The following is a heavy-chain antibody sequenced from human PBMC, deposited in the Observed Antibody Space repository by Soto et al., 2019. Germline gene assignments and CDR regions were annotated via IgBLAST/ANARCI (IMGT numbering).Heavy chain of an antibody. Sequence: SETLSVTCTVSGGSISRYYWNWIRRPPGKGLEWIGYIYYSGSTNYNPSLKSRVTISVDTSKNQFSLKLSSVTAADTAVYYCARYSSGGFDYWGQGTLVTVSS. CDR3: ARYSSGGFDY. D-gene: IGHD6-19*01. CDR1: GGSISRYY. CDR2: IYYSGST. J-gene: IGHJ4*02. V-gene: IGHV4-59*08.